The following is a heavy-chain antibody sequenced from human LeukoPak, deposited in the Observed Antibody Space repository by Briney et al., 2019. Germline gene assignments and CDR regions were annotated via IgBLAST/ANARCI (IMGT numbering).Heavy chain of an antibody. CDR3: ARVSFCPRCHFDY. D-gene: IGHD2/OR15-2a*01. Sequence: PGGSLRLSCAASGFTVSGNYMTWVRQAPGKGLEWVSVINTGGGAYYADSVRGRFTISRDNADNTLYLQLNSLRAEDTAVYYCARVSFCPRCHFDYWGQGTLVTVSS. V-gene: IGHV3-53*01. CDR2: INTGGGA. CDR1: GFTVSGNY. J-gene: IGHJ4*02.